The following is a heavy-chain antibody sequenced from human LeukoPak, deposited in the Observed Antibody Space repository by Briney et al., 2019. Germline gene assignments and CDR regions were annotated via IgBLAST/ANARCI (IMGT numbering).Heavy chain of an antibody. V-gene: IGHV3-23*01. Sequence: GGSLRLSCAASGFTFSSYAMSWVRQAPGKGLEWVSAISGSGGSTYYADSVKGRFTISRDNSKNTLYLQMNSLRAEDTAVYYYASEWLVLYYFDYWGQGTLVTVSS. D-gene: IGHD6-19*01. J-gene: IGHJ4*02. CDR2: ISGSGGST. CDR1: GFTFSSYA. CDR3: ASEWLVLYYFDY.